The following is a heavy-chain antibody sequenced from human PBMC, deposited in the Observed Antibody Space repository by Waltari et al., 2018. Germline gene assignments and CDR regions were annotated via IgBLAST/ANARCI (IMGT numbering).Heavy chain of an antibody. Sequence: EVQLVQSGSEVKKPGESLRISCKVSGYNFNNSWIGWVRQMAGKGLEWMGIIYPADSDTRYSPSFKGHVIISVDMSISTVYLQWISLKPSDTAIYYCSRPPIELWNTFNNWGQGTLVTVSS. J-gene: IGHJ4*02. CDR2: IYPADSDT. CDR3: SRPPIELWNTFNN. V-gene: IGHV5-51*03. D-gene: IGHD3-16*01. CDR1: GYNFNNSW.